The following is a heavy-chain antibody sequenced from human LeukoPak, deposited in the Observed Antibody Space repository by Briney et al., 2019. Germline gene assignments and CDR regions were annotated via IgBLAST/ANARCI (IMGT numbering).Heavy chain of an antibody. V-gene: IGHV1-69*06. CDR3: ARDGVYYYDSSGYYSLDY. CDR2: IIPIFGTA. Sequence: SVKVSCKASGGTFSSYAISWVRQAPGQGLECMGGIIPIFGTANYAQKFQGRVTITADKSTSTAYMELSSLRSEDTAVYYCARDGVYYYDSSGYYSLDYWGQGTLVTVSS. J-gene: IGHJ4*02. CDR1: GGTFSSYA. D-gene: IGHD3-22*01.